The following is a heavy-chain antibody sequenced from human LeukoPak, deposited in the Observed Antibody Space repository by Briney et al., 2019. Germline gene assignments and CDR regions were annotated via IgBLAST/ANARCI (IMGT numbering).Heavy chain of an antibody. D-gene: IGHD3-22*01. CDR1: GFTFSSYS. J-gene: IGHJ4*02. CDR3: ARGAYYYED. Sequence: PGESLRLSCAASGFTFSSYSMNWVRQAPGKGLEWVSYISSSSSTIYYADSVRGRFTISRDNAKNSLYLQMNSLRAEDTAVYYCARGAYYYEDWGQGTLVTVSS. CDR2: ISSSSSTI. V-gene: IGHV3-48*01.